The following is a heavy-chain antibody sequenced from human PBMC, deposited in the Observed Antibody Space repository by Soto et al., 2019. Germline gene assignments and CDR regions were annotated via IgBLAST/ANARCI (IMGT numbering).Heavy chain of an antibody. CDR2: IYYSGST. Sequence: TLSLPCTVSGGSISSYYWSWIRQPPGKGLEWIGYIYYSGSTNYNPSLKSRVTISVDTSKNQFSLKLSSVTAADTAVYYCARDRGFDSSVIGYYYGMDVWGQGTTVTVSS. J-gene: IGHJ6*02. D-gene: IGHD3-22*01. CDR3: ARDRGFDSSVIGYYYGMDV. V-gene: IGHV4-59*01. CDR1: GGSISSYY.